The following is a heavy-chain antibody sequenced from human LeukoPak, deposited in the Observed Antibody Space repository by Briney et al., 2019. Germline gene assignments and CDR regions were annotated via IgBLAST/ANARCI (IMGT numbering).Heavy chain of an antibody. CDR2: MYTSGST. CDR1: GGSISSGSYY. V-gene: IGHV4-61*02. Sequence: SETLSLTCTVSGGSISSGSYYWSWIRQPAGQGLEYIGRMYTSGSTNYNPSLKSRVTISVDTSKNQFSLKLSSVTAADTAVYYCAMTFYYGQDYWGQGTLVTVSS. D-gene: IGHD3-10*01. J-gene: IGHJ4*02. CDR3: AMTFYYGQDY.